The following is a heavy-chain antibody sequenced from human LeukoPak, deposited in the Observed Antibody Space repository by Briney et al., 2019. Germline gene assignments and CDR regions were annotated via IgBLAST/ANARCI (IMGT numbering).Heavy chain of an antibody. CDR2: IYHSGST. CDR1: GYSISSGYY. D-gene: IGHD3-22*01. J-gene: IGHJ4*02. CDR3: ARRQFGAYYDSYYFDY. V-gene: IGHV4-38-2*02. Sequence: SETLSLTCTVSGYSISSGYYWGWIRQPPGKGLEWIGSIYHSGSTYYNPSLKSRVTISVDTSKNQFSLKLSSVTAADTAVYYCARRQFGAYYDSYYFDYWGQGTLVTVSS.